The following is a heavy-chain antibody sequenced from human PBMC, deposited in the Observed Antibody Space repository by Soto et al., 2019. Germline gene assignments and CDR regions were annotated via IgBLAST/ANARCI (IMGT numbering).Heavy chain of an antibody. D-gene: IGHD6-19*01. V-gene: IGHV5-51*01. CDR3: ARYTYICASYPFEY. J-gene: IGHJ4*02. CDR1: GYSFTDSW. CDR2: IYPSDSDT. Sequence: EVQLVQSGAEVKKPGESLKISCKGSGYSFTDSWIGWVRQMPGKGLELMGIIYPSDSDTRYSPSFQGQVIISADKSISTAYLQWSSLKASDTAMYYCARYTYICASYPFEYWGQGTQVTVSS.